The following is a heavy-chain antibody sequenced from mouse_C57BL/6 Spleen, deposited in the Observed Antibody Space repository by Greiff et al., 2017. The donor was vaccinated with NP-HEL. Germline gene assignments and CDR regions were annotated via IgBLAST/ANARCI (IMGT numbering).Heavy chain of an antibody. CDR2: IHPNRGST. D-gene: IGHD2-5*01. J-gene: IGHJ2*01. CDR1: GYTFTSYW. V-gene: IGHV1-64*01. Sequence: VLLQLSGAELVKPGASVKLSCNASGYTFTSYWMHWVKQRPGQGLEWIGMIHPNRGSTNYNEKFKSKATLTVDQSSSTAYMQLSSLTSEDSAVYNCARCYSNCSYCSDYWGPGTTLTVAS. CDR3: ARCYSNCSYCSDY.